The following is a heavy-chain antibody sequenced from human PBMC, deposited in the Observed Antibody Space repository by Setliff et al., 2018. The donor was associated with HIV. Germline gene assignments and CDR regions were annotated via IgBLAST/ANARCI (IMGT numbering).Heavy chain of an antibody. CDR3: ARDVGEQLDV. Sequence: PSETLSLTCTVSGGSISTYYWSWIRQPPGKGLEWIGRVYITGRIHYNPSLKSRVSLSIDTSKNQFSLNLRSVTAADTAVYYCARDVGEQLDVWGKGTTVTVSS. CDR1: GGSISTYY. CDR2: VYITGRI. J-gene: IGHJ6*04. V-gene: IGHV4-4*07.